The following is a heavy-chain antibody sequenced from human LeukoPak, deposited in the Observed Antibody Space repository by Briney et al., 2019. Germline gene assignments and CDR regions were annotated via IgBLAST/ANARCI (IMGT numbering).Heavy chain of an antibody. CDR3: AKGLVGVISLFDY. CDR2: ISYDGSNK. CDR1: GFTFSSYA. V-gene: IGHV3-30-3*01. J-gene: IGHJ4*02. D-gene: IGHD3-22*01. Sequence: PGRSLRLSCAASGFTFSSYAMHWVRQAPGKGLEWVAVISYDGSNKYYADSVKGRFTISRDNSKNTLYLQMNSLRAEDTAVYYCAKGLVGVISLFDYWGQGTLVTVSS.